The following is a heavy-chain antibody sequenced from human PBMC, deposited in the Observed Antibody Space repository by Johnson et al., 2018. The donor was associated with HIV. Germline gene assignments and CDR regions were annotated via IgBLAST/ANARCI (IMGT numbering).Heavy chain of an antibody. Sequence: QLVESGGGVVRPGGSLRLSCAVSGFTFSPSSINWVRQAPGNGLELVGQVNPNGDSTYLIDSGKDRFNTSRDKAKNTLYLQMNSLRPEDTAVYFCARGGLYIQFLAFDAFDIWGQGTMVTVSS. J-gene: IGHJ3*02. D-gene: IGHD4-11*01. CDR1: GFTFSPSS. CDR2: VNPNGDST. CDR3: ARGGLYIQFLAFDAFDI. V-gene: IGHV3-25*04.